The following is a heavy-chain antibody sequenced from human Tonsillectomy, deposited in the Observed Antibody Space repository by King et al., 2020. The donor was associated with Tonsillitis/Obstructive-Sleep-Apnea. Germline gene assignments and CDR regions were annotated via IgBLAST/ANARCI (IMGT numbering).Heavy chain of an antibody. CDR2: IRTSSSYI. D-gene: IGHD6-6*01. Sequence: VQLVESGGGLVKPGESLRLSCAASGFTFSSCGMNWVRQAPGKGLEWVASIRTSSSYIYYSDSVQGRFTISRDNANNSLYLQMNSLTDEDTAIYFCARGRGFSSSSDAFDVWGQGTVVTVSS. CDR1: GFTFSSCG. J-gene: IGHJ3*01. V-gene: IGHV3-21*01. CDR3: ARGRGFSSSSDAFDV.